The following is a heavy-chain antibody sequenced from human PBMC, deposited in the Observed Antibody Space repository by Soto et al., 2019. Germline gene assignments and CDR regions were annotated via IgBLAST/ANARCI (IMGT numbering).Heavy chain of an antibody. CDR2: IYYSGNT. J-gene: IGHJ4*02. Sequence: SETLSLTCIVSGGSISSNDFYWSWIRQHPGKGLEWIGYIYYSGNTYYNPSLKSRVTILVDTSKNQFSLKLSSVTAADTAVYYCARWAGGYGGRLADYWGQGILVTVSS. D-gene: IGHD5-12*01. CDR1: GGSISSNDFY. CDR3: ARWAGGYGGRLADY. V-gene: IGHV4-31*03.